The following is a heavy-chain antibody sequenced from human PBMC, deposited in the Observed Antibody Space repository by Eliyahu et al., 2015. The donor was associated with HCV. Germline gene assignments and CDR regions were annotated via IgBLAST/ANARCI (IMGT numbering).Heavy chain of an antibody. CDR2: ISSSSSTI. D-gene: IGHD6-6*01. J-gene: IGHJ6*02. CDR1: GFTFSSYS. CDR3: AREGYSSSSWSYYYYGMDV. Sequence: EVQLVESGGGLVQPGGSLRLSCAASGFTFSSYSMNWVRQAPGKGLEWVSYISSSSSTIYYADSVKGRFTISRDNAKNSLYLPMNSLRAEDTAVYYCAREGYSSSSWSYYYYGMDVWGQGTTVTVSS. V-gene: IGHV3-48*01.